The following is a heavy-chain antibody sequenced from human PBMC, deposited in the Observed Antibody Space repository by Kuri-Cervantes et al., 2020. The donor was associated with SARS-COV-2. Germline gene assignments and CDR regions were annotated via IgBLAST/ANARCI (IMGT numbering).Heavy chain of an antibody. CDR3: ARMGEPYYMDV. Sequence: GESLKSFCAASGFTFSSYAMHWVRQAPGKGLEYVSAISSNGGSTYYANSVKGRFTISRDNSKNTLYLQMGSLRAEDMAVYYCARMGEPYYMDVWGKGTTVTVSS. V-gene: IGHV3-64*01. J-gene: IGHJ6*03. CDR1: GFTFSSYA. CDR2: ISSNGGST. D-gene: IGHD3-16*01.